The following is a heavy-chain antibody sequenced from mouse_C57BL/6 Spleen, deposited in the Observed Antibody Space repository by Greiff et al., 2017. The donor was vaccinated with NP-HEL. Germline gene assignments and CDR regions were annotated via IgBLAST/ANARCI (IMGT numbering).Heavy chain of an antibody. D-gene: IGHD2-3*01. J-gene: IGHJ4*01. CDR3: ARPSYDGYYDYYYAMDY. V-gene: IGHV1-64*01. Sequence: VQLQQPGAELVKPGASVKLSCKASGYTFTSYWMHWVKQRPGQGLEWIGMIHPNSGSTNYNEKFKSKATLTVDKSSSTAYMQLSSLTSEDSAVYYCARPSYDGYYDYYYAMDYWGQGTSVTVSS. CDR1: GYTFTSYW. CDR2: IHPNSGST.